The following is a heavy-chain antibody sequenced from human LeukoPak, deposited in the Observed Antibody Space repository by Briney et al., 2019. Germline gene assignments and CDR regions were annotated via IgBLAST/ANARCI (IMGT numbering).Heavy chain of an antibody. V-gene: IGHV1-18*04. CDR1: GYTFTNYG. J-gene: IGHJ4*02. CDR3: ARRVVISYYFDY. D-gene: IGHD3-3*01. Sequence: ASVKVSCKASGYTFTNYGISWVRQAPGQGLEWMGWIIFYNGDTNYAQKFQGRVTITADESTSTAYMELSSLRSEDTAVYYCARRVVISYYFDYWGQGTLVTVSS. CDR2: IIFYNGDT.